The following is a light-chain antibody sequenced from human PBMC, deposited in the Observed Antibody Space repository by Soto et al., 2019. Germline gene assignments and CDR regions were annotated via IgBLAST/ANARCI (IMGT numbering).Light chain of an antibody. CDR1: TSDVGSYKL. Sequence: QSALAQPASVSGSPGQSMTISGTGSTSDVGSYKLVSWYQHHPGKAPKLLINEDNKRPSGVSTRFSGSKSANTASLTISGLQAEDEADYYCCSYGGRTTYVFGPGTKVTVL. CDR3: CSYGGRTTYV. J-gene: IGLJ1*01. V-gene: IGLV2-23*01. CDR2: EDN.